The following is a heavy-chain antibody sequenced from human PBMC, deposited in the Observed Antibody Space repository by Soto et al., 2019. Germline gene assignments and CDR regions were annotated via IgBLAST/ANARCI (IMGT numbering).Heavy chain of an antibody. J-gene: IGHJ4*02. CDR3: AKEGYYYGSGSFRPHYFDY. V-gene: IGHV3-30*18. CDR2: ICYNGSYK. CDR1: GFTFSSYS. D-gene: IGHD3-10*01. Sequence: PGGSLRLSCAASGFTFSSYSMNWVRQAPGKGLEWVAVICYNGSYKYYADSVKGRFTISRDNSKNTLYLQMNSLRAEDTAVYYCAKEGYYYGSGSFRPHYFDYWGQGTLVTVSS.